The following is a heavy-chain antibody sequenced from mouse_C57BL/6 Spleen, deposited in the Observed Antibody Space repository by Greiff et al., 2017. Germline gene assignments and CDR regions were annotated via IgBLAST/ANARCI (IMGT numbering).Heavy chain of an antibody. V-gene: IGHV3-8*01. Sequence: EVKLVESGPGLAKPSQPLSLPCSVTGYSITSDYWTWLRKFPGNKLEYMGYISYSGSTYYNPSLKSRISITRDTSKNQYYLQLNAGTTEDTATYYCARSDYHYAMDYWGQGTSVTVSS. CDR2: ISYSGST. CDR3: ARSDYHYAMDY. J-gene: IGHJ4*01. D-gene: IGHD5-5*01. CDR1: GYSITSDY.